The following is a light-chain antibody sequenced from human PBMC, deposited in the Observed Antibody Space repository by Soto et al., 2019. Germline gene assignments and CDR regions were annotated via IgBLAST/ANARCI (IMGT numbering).Light chain of an antibody. Sequence: DIQMTQSPSSVSASVGDRVTITCRASQGITSWLAWYQQKPGKPPKLLIYRASNLQSGVPSRFSGSGSGTDFTLTISGLQPADFATYYCQQTTTFPLTFGGGTKVEIK. V-gene: IGKV1-12*01. CDR3: QQTTTFPLT. CDR1: QGITSW. CDR2: RAS. J-gene: IGKJ4*01.